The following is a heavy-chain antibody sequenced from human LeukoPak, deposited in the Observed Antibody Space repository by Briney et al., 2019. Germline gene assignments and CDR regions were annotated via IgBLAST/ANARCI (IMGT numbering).Heavy chain of an antibody. V-gene: IGHV3-23*01. CDR3: AKDVSGWYYFDY. D-gene: IGHD6-19*01. Sequence: GGSLRLSCAASGFTFSSYAMSWVRQAPGKGLEWVSAISGSGGSTYYADSVKGRFTISRDNSKNTLYLQMSSLRAEDTAVYYCAKDVSGWYYFDYWGQGTLVTVSS. CDR2: ISGSGGST. J-gene: IGHJ4*02. CDR1: GFTFSSYA.